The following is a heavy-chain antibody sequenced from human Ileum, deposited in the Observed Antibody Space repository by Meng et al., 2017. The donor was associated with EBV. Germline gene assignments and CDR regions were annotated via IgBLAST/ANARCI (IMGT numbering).Heavy chain of an antibody. CDR3: ARDSGNYRVDH. V-gene: IGHV4-39*07. CDR1: DTPITIGPYF. J-gene: IGHJ4*02. CDR2: IAYYGHN. Sequence: LHLQHAALTSVSPSAPPPLTRNAADTPITIGPYFWDWILQPPGKRLEWIATIAYYGHNYYHPSLKSRVTVSKDLSKKQFSLKLSSVTAADTAVYYCARDSGNYRVDHWGQGTLVTVSS. D-gene: IGHD1-7*01.